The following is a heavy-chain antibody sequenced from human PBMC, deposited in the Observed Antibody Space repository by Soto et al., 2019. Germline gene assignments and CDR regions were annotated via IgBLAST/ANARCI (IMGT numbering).Heavy chain of an antibody. CDR1: GFTFSNAW. CDR2: IKSKTDGGTT. J-gene: IGHJ4*02. V-gene: IGHV3-15*01. Sequence: EGSLRLSCAASGFTFSNAWMSWVRQAPGKGLEWVGRIKSKTDGGTTDYAAPVKGRFTISRDDSKNTLYLQMNSLKTEDTAVYYCTTDYPRSLPGYWGQGTLVTVSS. CDR3: TTDYPRSLPGY.